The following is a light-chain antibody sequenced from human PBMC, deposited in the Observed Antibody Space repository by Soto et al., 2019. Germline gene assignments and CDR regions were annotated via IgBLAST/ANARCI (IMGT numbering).Light chain of an antibody. CDR1: QSVDSM. Sequence: EIVMTQSPDTLSVSPGERATLSCRASQSVDSMLAWYQQKPGQAPRLLMYDASTRATGIPARFSGSGSGTEFSLTISGLQSEDFATYYCLQERGYPRTFGQGTKVEIK. CDR3: LQERGYPRT. J-gene: IGKJ1*01. CDR2: DAS. V-gene: IGKV3-15*01.